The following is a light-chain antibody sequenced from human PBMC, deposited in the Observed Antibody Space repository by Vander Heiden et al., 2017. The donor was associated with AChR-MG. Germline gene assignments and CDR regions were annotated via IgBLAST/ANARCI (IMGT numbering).Light chain of an antibody. V-gene: IGLV2-23*02. CDR2: EVT. J-gene: IGLJ2*01. CDR3: SSCARDRVSHVV. CDR1: RSDLGRYNF. Sequence: QSALTQPASVSGSPGQSITISCTGTRSDLGRYNFVSWYQQVAGKAPRVIVFEVTKRPSGVSTRFSGSKSGNTASLTISGLQTEDEADYYCSSCARDRVSHVVFGGGTKLTVL.